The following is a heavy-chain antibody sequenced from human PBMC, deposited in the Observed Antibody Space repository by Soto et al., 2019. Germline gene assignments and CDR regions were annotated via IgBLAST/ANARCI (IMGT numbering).Heavy chain of an antibody. V-gene: IGHV3-30*18. Sequence: PGGPLRLSCAAAGFTFINYGMHCVLQAPGKGLEWVAVISYDGSNKYYADSVKGRFTISRDNSKNTLYLQMNSLRAEDTAVYYCAKDWDSSAGWYYFDYWGQGTLVTVSS. CDR1: GFTFINYG. CDR3: AKDWDSSAGWYYFDY. D-gene: IGHD6-19*01. CDR2: ISYDGSNK. J-gene: IGHJ4*02.